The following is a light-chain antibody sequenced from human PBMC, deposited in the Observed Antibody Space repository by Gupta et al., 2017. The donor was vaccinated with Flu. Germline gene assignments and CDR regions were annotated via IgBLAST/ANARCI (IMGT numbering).Light chain of an antibody. Sequence: VEIKQSPASLSASVGDRVTITCRASQSISSYLNWYQQKPGKAPKLLIYAASRLQSGVPSRFSGSGSGTDFTLTISSLQPEDFETYYCQQSDITHTTFGHGTKVDIK. CDR3: QQSDITHTT. V-gene: IGKV1-39*01. J-gene: IGKJ3*01. CDR2: AAS. CDR1: QSISSY.